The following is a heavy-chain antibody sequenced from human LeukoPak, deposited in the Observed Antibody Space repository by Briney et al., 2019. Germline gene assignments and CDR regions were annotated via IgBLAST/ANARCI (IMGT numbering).Heavy chain of an antibody. CDR3: ARPSDCSSTSCYPPEAFDI. CDR2: IYPGDSDT. Sequence: GESLKISCKGSGYSFTSYWIGWVRQMPGKGLEWMGIIYPGDSDTRYSPSFQGQVTISADKSISTAYLQWSSLKASDTAMHYCARPSDCSSTSCYPPEAFDIWGQGTMVTVSS. J-gene: IGHJ3*02. V-gene: IGHV5-51*01. CDR1: GYSFTSYW. D-gene: IGHD2-2*01.